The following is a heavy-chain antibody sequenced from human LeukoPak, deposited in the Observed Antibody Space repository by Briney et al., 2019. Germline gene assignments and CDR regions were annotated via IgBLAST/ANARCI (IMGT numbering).Heavy chain of an antibody. D-gene: IGHD1-26*01. CDR1: GGSISSFY. CDR2: IYYSGST. J-gene: IGHJ5*02. CDR3: ARQTWELNWFDP. V-gene: IGHV4-39*01. Sequence: SETLSLTCTVSGGSISSFYWSWIRQPPGKGLEWIGSIYYSGSTYYNPSLKSRVTISVDTSKNQFSLKLSSVTAADTAVYYCARQTWELNWFDPWGQGTLVTVSS.